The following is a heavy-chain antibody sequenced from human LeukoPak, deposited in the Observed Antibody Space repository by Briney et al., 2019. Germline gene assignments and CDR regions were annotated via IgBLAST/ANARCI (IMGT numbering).Heavy chain of an antibody. CDR2: ISGSGGST. Sequence: GGSLRLSCAASGFTFSSYAMSWVRQAPGKGLEWVSAISGSGGSTYYADSVKGRFTISRDNSKNTLYLQMNSLRAEDTAVYYCATASLGLELRGHAFDIWGQGTMVTVSS. J-gene: IGHJ3*02. D-gene: IGHD1-7*01. V-gene: IGHV3-23*01. CDR1: GFTFSSYA. CDR3: ATASLGLELRGHAFDI.